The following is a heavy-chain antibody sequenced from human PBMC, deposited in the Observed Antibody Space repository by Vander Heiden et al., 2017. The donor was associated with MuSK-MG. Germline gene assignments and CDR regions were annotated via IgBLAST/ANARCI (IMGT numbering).Heavy chain of an antibody. V-gene: IGHV5-10-1*01. CDR2: IDPSDSYT. D-gene: IGHD5-18*01. CDR1: GYSFTSYW. J-gene: IGHJ4*02. Sequence: EVQLVQSGAEVQKPGESLRISCRGSGYSFTSYWISWVRQMPGKGLEWMGRIDPSDSYTNYSPSFQGHVTISADKSISTAYLQWSSLKASDTAMYYCARSGGYSYDGGWFDYWGQGTLVTVSS. CDR3: ARSGGYSYDGGWFDY.